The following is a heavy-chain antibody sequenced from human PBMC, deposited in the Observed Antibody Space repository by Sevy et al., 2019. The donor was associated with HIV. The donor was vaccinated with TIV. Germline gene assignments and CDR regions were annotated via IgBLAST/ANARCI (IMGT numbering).Heavy chain of an antibody. J-gene: IGHJ4*02. CDR3: ARHDRPSYSSGWPQPPENYYFDY. D-gene: IGHD6-25*01. CDR2: IYPGDSDT. CDR1: GYSFTSYW. Sequence: GESLKISCKGSGYSFTSYWIGWVRQMPGKGLEWMGVIYPGDSDTRYSPSVQGQVTISANKTINTAYLQWSSLKASDTAMNYCARHDRPSYSSGWPQPPENYYFDYWGQGTLVTVSS. V-gene: IGHV5-51*01.